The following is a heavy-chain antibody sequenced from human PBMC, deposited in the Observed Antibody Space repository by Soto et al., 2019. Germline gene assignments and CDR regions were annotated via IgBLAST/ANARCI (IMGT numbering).Heavy chain of an antibody. Sequence: QVQLVQSGAEVKKPGASVKVSCKASGYTFTSYGISWVRQAPGQGLEWMGWISAYNGNTNYAQKLQGRVTMTTDTSTSTAYMELRSLRSDDTAVYYCVRDSTPTVATRVEPPYYYYGMDVWGQGTTVTVSS. CDR3: VRDSTPTVATRVEPPYYYYGMDV. CDR2: ISAYNGNT. V-gene: IGHV1-18*01. D-gene: IGHD5-12*01. J-gene: IGHJ6*02. CDR1: GYTFTSYG.